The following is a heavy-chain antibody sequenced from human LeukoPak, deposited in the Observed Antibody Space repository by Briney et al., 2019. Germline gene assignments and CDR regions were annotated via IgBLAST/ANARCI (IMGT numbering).Heavy chain of an antibody. CDR3: AKASRGHRTSLWSFDY. CDR1: GFTFDDYT. D-gene: IGHD5-18*01. Sequence: GGSLRLSCAASGFTFDDYTMHWVRQAPGKGLEWVSLISWDSGSTYYADSAKGRFTISRDNSKNSLYLQMNSPRTEDTALYYCAKASRGHRTSLWSFDYWGQGTLVTVSS. J-gene: IGHJ4*02. V-gene: IGHV3-43*01. CDR2: ISWDSGST.